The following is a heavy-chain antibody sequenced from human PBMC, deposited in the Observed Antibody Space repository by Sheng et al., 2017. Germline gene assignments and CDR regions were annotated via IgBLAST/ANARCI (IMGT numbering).Heavy chain of an antibody. D-gene: IGHD2-21*02. Sequence: QLQLQESGPGLVKPSETLSLTCTVSGGSISSSSYYWGWIRQPPGKGLEWIGSIYYSGSTYYNPSLKSRVTISVDTSKNQFSLKLSSVTAADTAVYYCARVRVVTPDWFDPWGQGTLVTVSS. CDR1: GGSISSSSYY. J-gene: IGHJ5*02. V-gene: IGHV4-39*07. CDR2: IYYSGST. CDR3: ARVRVVTPDWFDP.